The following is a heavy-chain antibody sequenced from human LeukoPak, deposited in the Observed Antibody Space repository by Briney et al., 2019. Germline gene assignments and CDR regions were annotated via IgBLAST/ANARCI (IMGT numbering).Heavy chain of an antibody. J-gene: IGHJ4*02. D-gene: IGHD3-22*01. V-gene: IGHV1-2*02. CDR2: INPNSGGT. CDR1: VCTLPRYY. CDR3: ARGDYYDSSGYYSYFDY. Sequence: ASVNVSCKACVCTLPRYYMHWVRQAPAQALAWMGWINPNSGGTNYAQKFQARVTMTRDTSISTAYMELSRLRSDDTAVYYCARGDYYDSSGYYSYFDYWGERTLVTVSS.